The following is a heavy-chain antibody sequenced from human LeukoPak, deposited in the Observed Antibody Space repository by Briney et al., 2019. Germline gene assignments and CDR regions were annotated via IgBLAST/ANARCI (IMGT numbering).Heavy chain of an antibody. CDR2: ISSSSDTI. D-gene: IGHD4-17*01. CDR3: ARDRYGDYVVDY. Sequence: PGGSLRLPCVASGFTFSGNSMNWVRQAPGKGLEWVSYISSSSDTIYYADSAKGRFTISRDDAKKSLYLQMNSLRAEDTAVYYCARDRYGDYVVDYWGQGTLVTVSS. J-gene: IGHJ4*02. CDR1: GFTFSGNS. V-gene: IGHV3-48*01.